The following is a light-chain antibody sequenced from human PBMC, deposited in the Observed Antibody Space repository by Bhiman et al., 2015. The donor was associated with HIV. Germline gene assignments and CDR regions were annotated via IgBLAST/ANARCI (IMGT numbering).Light chain of an antibody. CDR2: QDS. Sequence: SYELTQPPSVSVSPGQTASITCSGDKLGDKYACWYQQKPGQSPVLVIYQDSKRPSGIPDRFSGSKSGTSATLGITGLQTGDEADYYCGTWDSSLSAGVFGGGTQLTVL. CDR3: GTWDSSLSAGV. V-gene: IGLV3-1*01. CDR1: KLGDKY. J-gene: IGLJ3*02.